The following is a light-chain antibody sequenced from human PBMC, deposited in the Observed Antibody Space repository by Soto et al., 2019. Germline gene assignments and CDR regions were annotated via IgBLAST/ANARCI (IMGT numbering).Light chain of an antibody. CDR3: QQRSNWPS. J-gene: IGKJ5*01. Sequence: EILLTQSPATLSLSPGERATLSCRASQSVSSYLAWHQQKPGQAPRLLIYDASNRATGIPARFSGSGSGTDFTLTISSLEPEDFAVYYCQQRSNWPSFGQGTRLEIK. CDR2: DAS. CDR1: QSVSSY. V-gene: IGKV3-11*01.